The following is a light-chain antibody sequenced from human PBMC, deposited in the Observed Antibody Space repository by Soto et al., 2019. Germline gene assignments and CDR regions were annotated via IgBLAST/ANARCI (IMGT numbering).Light chain of an antibody. CDR1: QSVSGW. CDR3: LSSHRPPYP. CDR2: AAS. Sequence: DIQMTQSPSTLSASVGDTVTVTCRASQSVSGWLAWYPLPPANAPSLLIYAASTFQRGVPPRFSGSGSGTDFTLTSHSLQFDSRGTYSFLSSHRPPYPLAQGTNV. J-gene: IGKJ1*01. V-gene: IGKV1-5*01.